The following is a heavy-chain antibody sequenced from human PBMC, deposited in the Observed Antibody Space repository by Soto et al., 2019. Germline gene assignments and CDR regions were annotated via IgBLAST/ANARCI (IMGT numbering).Heavy chain of an antibody. J-gene: IGHJ6*02. V-gene: IGHV1-69*01. D-gene: IGHD3-22*01. Sequence: QVQLVQSGAEVKKPGSSVKVSCKASGGTFSSYAISWVRQAPGQGLEWMGGIIPIFGTANYAQKFQGGVRSAVDEGTGTGCMELGSLRSKNTVVYYCARSTYYYDSSGYCYDAAAYYYYYYCMDVWGQGTTVTVSS. CDR3: ARSTYYYDSSGYCYDAAAYYYYYYCMDV. CDR2: IIPIFGTA. CDR1: GGTFSSYA.